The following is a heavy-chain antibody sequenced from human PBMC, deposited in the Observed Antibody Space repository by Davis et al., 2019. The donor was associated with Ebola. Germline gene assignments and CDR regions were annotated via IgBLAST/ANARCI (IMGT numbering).Heavy chain of an antibody. J-gene: IGHJ4*02. CDR1: GGSISSYY. D-gene: IGHD5-24*01. CDR3: ARRQDGYKDY. Sequence: PSETLSLTCTVSGGSISSYYWSWIRQPPGKGLEWIGYIYYSGTTNYNPSLKSRVTISVDTSKNQFSLKLSSVTAADTAVYYCARRQDGYKDYWGQGTLVTVSS. CDR2: IYYSGTT. V-gene: IGHV4-59*08.